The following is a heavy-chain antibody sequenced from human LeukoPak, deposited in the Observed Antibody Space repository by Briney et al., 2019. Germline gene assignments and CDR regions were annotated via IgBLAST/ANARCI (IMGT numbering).Heavy chain of an antibody. D-gene: IGHD5-12*01. V-gene: IGHV3-30*02. Sequence: GGSLRLSCAASGFTFSSYGMHWVRQAPGKGLEWVAFIRYDGSNKYYADSVKGRFTISRDNSKNTLYLQMNSLRAEDTAVYYCARDPVHGVATIKGGYYFDYWGQGTLVTVSS. CDR2: IRYDGSNK. J-gene: IGHJ4*02. CDR1: GFTFSSYG. CDR3: ARDPVHGVATIKGGYYFDY.